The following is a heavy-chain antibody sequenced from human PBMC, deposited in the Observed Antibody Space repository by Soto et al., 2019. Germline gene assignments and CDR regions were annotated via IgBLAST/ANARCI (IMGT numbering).Heavy chain of an antibody. J-gene: IGHJ5*02. CDR2: IYHSGST. CDR3: ARVPDR. Sequence: PSETLSLTCTFSGGSIRSSSYYWGWIRQPPGKGLEWIGYIYHSGSTYYNPSLKSRVTISVDRSKNQFSLKLSSVTAADTAVYYCARVPDRWGQGTLVTVSS. D-gene: IGHD2-2*01. V-gene: IGHV4-39*07. CDR1: GGSIRSSSYY.